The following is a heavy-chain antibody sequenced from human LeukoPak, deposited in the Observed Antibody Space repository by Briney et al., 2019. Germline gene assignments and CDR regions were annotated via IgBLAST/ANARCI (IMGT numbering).Heavy chain of an antibody. V-gene: IGHV1-69*04. CDR2: NIPILGIA. J-gene: IGHJ5*02. CDR3: ARFRWFGELLFNWFDP. D-gene: IGHD3-10*01. Sequence: ASVKVSCKASGGTFSSYAISWVRQAPGQGLEWMGRNIPILGIANYAQKFQGRVTITADKSTSTAYMELSSLRSEDTAVYYCARFRWFGELLFNWFDPWGQGTLVTVSS. CDR1: GGTFSSYA.